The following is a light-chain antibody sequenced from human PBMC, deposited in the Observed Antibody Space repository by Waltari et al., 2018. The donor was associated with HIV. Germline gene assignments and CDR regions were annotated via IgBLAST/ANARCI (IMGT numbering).Light chain of an antibody. CDR1: MGPVPSGSY. CDR2: ATT. Sequence: QTVVTQEPSLTVSPGGTVTLTCSSRMGPVPSGSYANWFQQKPGQPPTALVFATTKTPSWTPDRFSGSLLGGDAVLTVSGVRPEDEVDYYCLLYFSGFRPNWVFGGGTRLTVL. V-gene: IGLV7-43*01. J-gene: IGLJ3*02. CDR3: LLYFSGFRPNWV.